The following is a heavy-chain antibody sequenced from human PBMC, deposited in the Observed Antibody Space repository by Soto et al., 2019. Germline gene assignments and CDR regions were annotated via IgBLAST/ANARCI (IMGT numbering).Heavy chain of an antibody. Sequence: EVQLVESGGGLVKPGGSLRLSCAASGFTFSSYSMNWVRQAPGKGLEWVSSISSSSSYIYYADSVKGRFTISRDNAQNSLYLQMNSLRAEDTAVYYCARDLGDYVWGSYRTNWFDPWGQGTLVTVSS. J-gene: IGHJ5*02. CDR2: ISSSSSYI. CDR3: ARDLGDYVWGSYRTNWFDP. V-gene: IGHV3-21*01. CDR1: GFTFSSYS. D-gene: IGHD3-16*02.